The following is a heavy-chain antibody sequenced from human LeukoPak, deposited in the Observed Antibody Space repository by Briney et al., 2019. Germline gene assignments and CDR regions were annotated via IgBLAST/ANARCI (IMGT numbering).Heavy chain of an antibody. V-gene: IGHV4-38-2*01. CDR3: ARSYFSVGAFDI. Sequence: SETLSLTCDVSGYSIRTGYYWGWVRQPPGKDLKWIGSVYHSGSTYYNPSLQSRVNILVDTSKNQFSLSLTSVTAADTAVYYCARSYFSVGAFDIWGQGTMVTVSS. CDR1: GYSIRTGYY. J-gene: IGHJ3*02. CDR2: VYHSGST. D-gene: IGHD2/OR15-2a*01.